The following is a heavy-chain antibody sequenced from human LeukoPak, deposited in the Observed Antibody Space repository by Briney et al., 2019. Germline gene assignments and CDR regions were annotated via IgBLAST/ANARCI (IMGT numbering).Heavy chain of an antibody. CDR2: IYYSGST. Sequence: SETLSLTCTVSGGSISSYYWSWIRQPPGKGLEWIGYIYYSGSTNYNPSLKSRLTISVDTSKNQFSLKLSSVTAADTAVYYCARGPGIAVAATIHNWFDPWGQGTLVTVSS. CDR3: ARGPGIAVAATIHNWFDP. CDR1: GGSISSYY. V-gene: IGHV4-59*01. D-gene: IGHD6-19*01. J-gene: IGHJ5*02.